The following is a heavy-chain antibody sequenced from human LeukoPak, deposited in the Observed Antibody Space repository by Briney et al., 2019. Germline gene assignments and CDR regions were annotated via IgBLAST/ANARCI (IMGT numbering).Heavy chain of an antibody. Sequence: SETLSLTCTVSGGSISSGSYYWSWIRQPAGKGLGWIGRIYTSGSTNYNPSLKSRVTISVDTSKNQFSLKLSSVTAADTAVYYCAREGREYYHGSGSFDYWGQGTLVTVSS. D-gene: IGHD3-10*01. CDR2: IYTSGST. V-gene: IGHV4-61*02. J-gene: IGHJ4*02. CDR3: AREGREYYHGSGSFDY. CDR1: GGSISSGSYY.